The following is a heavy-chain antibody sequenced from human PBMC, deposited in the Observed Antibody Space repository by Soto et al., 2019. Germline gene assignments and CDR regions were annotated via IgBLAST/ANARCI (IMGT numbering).Heavy chain of an antibody. Sequence: QVQLVQSGAEVKKPGASVKDSCKASGDTFTDYYIHWVRQAPGQGLEWMGTVNPSGGHTTYAQHFLGRMTMTRDTSTSTLYVELTSLTSEDTAVSYCARGGHVVVVTAALDYWCQGTLVTVYS. CDR3: ARGGHVVVVTAALDY. CDR1: GDTFTDYY. V-gene: IGHV1-46*01. J-gene: IGHJ4*02. CDR2: VNPSGGHT. D-gene: IGHD2-21*02.